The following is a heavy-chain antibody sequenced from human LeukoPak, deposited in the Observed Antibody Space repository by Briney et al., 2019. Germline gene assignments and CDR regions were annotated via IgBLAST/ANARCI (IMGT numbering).Heavy chain of an antibody. D-gene: IGHD3-22*01. CDR2: ISGSGGST. CDR3: AKDGTYYHDSSGDRSEYFQH. J-gene: IGHJ1*01. V-gene: IGHV3-23*01. Sequence: GGSLRLSCAASGFTFSSYAMSWVRQAPGKGLEWVSAISGSGGSTYYADSVKGRFTISRDNSKNTLYLQMNSLRAEDTAVYYCAKDGTYYHDSSGDRSEYFQHWGQGTLVTVSS. CDR1: GFTFSSYA.